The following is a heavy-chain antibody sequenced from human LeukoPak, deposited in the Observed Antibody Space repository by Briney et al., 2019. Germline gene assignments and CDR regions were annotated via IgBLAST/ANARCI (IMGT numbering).Heavy chain of an antibody. CDR1: GGSISSYH. Sequence: KTSENLSLNCPVPGGSISSYHWSWIRQPPGKGLEWIGCIQYSGTINYNPSLKSRVTISVDTSKNQFSLKLSSVTAADTAVYYCARLLVVPAANDAFDIWGQGTMVTVSS. CDR3: ARLLVVPAANDAFDI. V-gene: IGHV4-59*08. D-gene: IGHD2-2*01. CDR2: IQYSGTI. J-gene: IGHJ3*02.